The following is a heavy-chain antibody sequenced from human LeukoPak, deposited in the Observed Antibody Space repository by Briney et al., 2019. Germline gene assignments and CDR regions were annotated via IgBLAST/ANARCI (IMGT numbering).Heavy chain of an antibody. CDR2: IKPDGTET. D-gene: IGHD6-13*01. CDR1: GFMFSTSW. Sequence: QPGGSLRLSCAASGFMFSTSWMTWVRQAPGKGLEWVANIKPDGTETYYMDPVKGRSTISRDNAKNLLYLQMNSLRGEDAAVYYCGGFLGYEAAVDLWGQGTLVTVSS. CDR3: GGFLGYEAAVDL. J-gene: IGHJ4*02. V-gene: IGHV3-7*01.